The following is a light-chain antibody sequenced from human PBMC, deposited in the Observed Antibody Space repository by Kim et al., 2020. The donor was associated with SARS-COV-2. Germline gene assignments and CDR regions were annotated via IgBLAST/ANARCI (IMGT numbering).Light chain of an antibody. CDR3: QQYGSALRT. CDR2: GAS. J-gene: IGKJ1*01. V-gene: IGKV3-20*01. CDR1: QSVTSSY. Sequence: EIVLTQSPGTLSLSPGERATLSCRASQSVTSSYLAWYQQKADQPPRLLIYGASTRAAGIPDRFSGSGSGTDFTLTISRREPEDFAVYYCQQYGSALRTFGQGTTVE.